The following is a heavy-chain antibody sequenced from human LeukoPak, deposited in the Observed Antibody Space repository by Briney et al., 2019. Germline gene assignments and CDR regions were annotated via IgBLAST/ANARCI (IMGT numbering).Heavy chain of an antibody. CDR2: ISGRGDRT. CDR1: GFTFSIYA. Sequence: GGSLRLSCAASGFTFSIYAMTWVRQAPGKGLEWVSAISGRGDRTYYADSVEGRFTISRDASKRTLFLKMSSLRAEDTAVYYCAKDRGSNNLWAGGIAQWGQGTLVTVSS. J-gene: IGHJ4*02. CDR3: AKDRGSNNLWAGGIAQ. D-gene: IGHD1/OR15-1a*01. V-gene: IGHV3-23*01.